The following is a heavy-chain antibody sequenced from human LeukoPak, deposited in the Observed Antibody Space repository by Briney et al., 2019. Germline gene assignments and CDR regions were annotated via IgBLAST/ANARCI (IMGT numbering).Heavy chain of an antibody. J-gene: IGHJ3*02. Sequence: GASVKVSCKASGGTFSSYAISWVRQAPGQGLEWMGGIIPIFGTANYAQKFQGRVTITADESTSTAYMELSSLRSEDTAVYYCARAYYYGSGSNAFDIWGQGTMVTVSS. CDR1: GGTFSSYA. V-gene: IGHV1-69*13. CDR2: IIPIFGTA. CDR3: ARAYYYGSGSNAFDI. D-gene: IGHD3-10*01.